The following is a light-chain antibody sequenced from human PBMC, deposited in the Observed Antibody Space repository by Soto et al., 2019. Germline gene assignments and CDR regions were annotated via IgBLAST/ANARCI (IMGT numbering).Light chain of an antibody. J-gene: IGKJ2*01. CDR3: QQYPGYT. CDR1: QSVSSSY. V-gene: IGKV3-20*01. Sequence: EIVLTQSPGTLSLSPGERATLSCRASQSVSSSYLAWYQQKPGQAPRLLIYGASGRATGIPDRFSGSGSGTYLTLTISRLEPEDFAVYYCQQYPGYTFGQGTKLEIK. CDR2: GAS.